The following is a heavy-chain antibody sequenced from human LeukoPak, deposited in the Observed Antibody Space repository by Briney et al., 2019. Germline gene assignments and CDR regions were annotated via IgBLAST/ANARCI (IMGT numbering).Heavy chain of an antibody. J-gene: IGHJ4*02. CDR2: INSDGSIV. CDR3: SRGRNWDDGDY. Sequence: GGSLRLSCAASGFTFNTYWMYWVRQAPGKGLVWVSHINSDGSIVNYGDSVKGRFTISRDNAKNTLYLQMNSLRADNTALYFCSRGRNWDDGDYWGQGTLVTVSS. CDR1: GFTFNTYW. D-gene: IGHD1-1*01. V-gene: IGHV3-74*01.